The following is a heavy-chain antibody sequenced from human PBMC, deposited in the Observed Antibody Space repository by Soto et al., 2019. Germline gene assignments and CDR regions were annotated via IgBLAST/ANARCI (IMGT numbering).Heavy chain of an antibody. CDR1: GFTFRTYA. D-gene: IGHD4-17*01. V-gene: IGHV3-23*03. J-gene: IGHJ6*01. Sequence: GGSLRLSCVASGFTFRTYAMSWVRQAPGEGLEWVSGIVGGGTIIYYADSVKGGFTISRDNSNNTLYLQMRSLRAEDTAVYYCAPVNFMTTVLDVWGQGTTVNVSS. CDR2: IVGGGTII. CDR3: APVNFMTTVLDV.